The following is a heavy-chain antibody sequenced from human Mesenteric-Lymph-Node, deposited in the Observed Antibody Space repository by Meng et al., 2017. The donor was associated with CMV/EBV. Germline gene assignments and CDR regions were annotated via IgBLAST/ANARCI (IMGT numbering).Heavy chain of an antibody. V-gene: IGHV3-30-3*01. CDR1: GFTFSSYA. D-gene: IGHD6-19*01. J-gene: IGHJ4*02. CDR2: ISYDGSNK. CDR3: ARDCRGSGWYKWIFDY. Sequence: GGSLRLSCAASGFTFSSYAMHWVRQAPGKGLEWVAVISYDGSNKYYADSVKGRFTISRDNSKNTLYLQMNSLRAEDTAVYYCARDCRGSGWYKWIFDYWGQGTLVTVSS.